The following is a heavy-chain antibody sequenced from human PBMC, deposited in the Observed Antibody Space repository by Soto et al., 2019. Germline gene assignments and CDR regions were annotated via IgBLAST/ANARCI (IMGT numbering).Heavy chain of an antibody. CDR3: ARERDRAYWFDP. V-gene: IGHV3-23*01. Sequence: GGSLRLSCAASGFTFSTYAMSWVRQAPGKGLEWVSTIDNSGGITYYADSVKGRFTVTMDRSTSTVDMELTSLTPEDTAVYYCARERDRAYWFDPWGQGTLVTVSS. CDR2: IDNSGGIT. CDR1: GFTFSTYA. J-gene: IGHJ5*02.